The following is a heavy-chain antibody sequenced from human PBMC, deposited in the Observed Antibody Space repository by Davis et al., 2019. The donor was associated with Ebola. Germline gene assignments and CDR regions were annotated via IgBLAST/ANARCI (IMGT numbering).Heavy chain of an antibody. CDR3: ASPRRPTVTAYYYYYGMDV. D-gene: IGHD4-11*01. CDR1: GFTFSSYW. Sequence: GESLKISCAASGFTFSSYWMSWVRQAPGKGLEWVSSISSSSSYIYYADPVKGRFTISRDNAKNSLYLQMNSLRAEDTAVYYCASPRRPTVTAYYYYYGMDVWGQGTTVTVSS. CDR2: ISSSSSYI. J-gene: IGHJ6*02. V-gene: IGHV3-21*01.